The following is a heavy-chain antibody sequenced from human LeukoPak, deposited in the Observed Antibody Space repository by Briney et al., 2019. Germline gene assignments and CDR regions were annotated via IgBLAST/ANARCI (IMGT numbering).Heavy chain of an antibody. CDR2: IYYSGST. D-gene: IGHD3-10*01. J-gene: IGHJ5*02. V-gene: IGHV4-61*05. Sequence: PSETLSLTCSVSGDSISSSTYFWGWIRQPPGKGLESIGYIYYSGSTNYNPSLKSRVTISVDTSKNQFSLKLSSVTVADTAVYYCARKFGEFGRFDPWGQGTLVTVSS. CDR3: ARKFGEFGRFDP. CDR1: GDSISSSTYF.